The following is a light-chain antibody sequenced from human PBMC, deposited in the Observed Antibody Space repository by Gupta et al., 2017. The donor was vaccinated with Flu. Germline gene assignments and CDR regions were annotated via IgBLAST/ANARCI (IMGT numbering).Light chain of an antibody. CDR1: SSDVGGYNY. V-gene: IGLV2-14*01. J-gene: IGLJ2*01. Sequence: ITISCTGTSSDVGGYNYVSWYQQPPGKAPKLMIYEVSNRPSGVSNRFSGSKSGNTASLTISGLQAEDEADYYCSSYTSSSTLVVFGGGTKLTVL. CDR2: EVS. CDR3: SSYTSSSTLVV.